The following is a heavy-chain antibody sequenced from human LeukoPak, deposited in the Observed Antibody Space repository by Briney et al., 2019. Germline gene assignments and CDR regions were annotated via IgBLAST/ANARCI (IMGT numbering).Heavy chain of an antibody. CDR3: ARGSNFSFHQLRWYYMAV. J-gene: IGHJ6*03. CDR2: IIPIFGTA. CDR1: GGTFSSYA. D-gene: IGHD2-2*01. V-gene: IGHV1-69*05. Sequence: SVKVSCKASGGTFSSYAISWVRQAPGQGLEWMGGIIPIFGTANYAQKFQGRVTITTDESTSTAYMELSSLRSEDTAVYYCARGSNFSFHQLRWYYMAVWGKGTTVTVSS.